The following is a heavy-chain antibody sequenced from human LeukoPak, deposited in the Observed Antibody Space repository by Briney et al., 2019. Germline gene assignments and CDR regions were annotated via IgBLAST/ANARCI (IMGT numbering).Heavy chain of an antibody. CDR1: GGSISSYY. J-gene: IGHJ6*02. CDR2: IYYSGST. CDR3: AREKLEQVGYGMDV. D-gene: IGHD1/OR15-1a*01. Sequence: SETLSLTCTVSGGSISSYYWSWIRQPPGKGLEWIGYIYYSGSTNYNPSLKSRVTISVDTSKNQFSLKLSSVTAADTAVYYCAREKLEQVGYGMDVWSQGTTVTVSS. V-gene: IGHV4-59*01.